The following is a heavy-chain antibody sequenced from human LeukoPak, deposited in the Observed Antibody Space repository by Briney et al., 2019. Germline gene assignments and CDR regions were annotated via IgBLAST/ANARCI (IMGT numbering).Heavy chain of an antibody. D-gene: IGHD6-13*01. V-gene: IGHV4-39*07. CDR3: AREYRSSWYLNWFDP. Sequence: PSETLSLTCTVSGGSISSSSYYWGWTRQPPGKGLEWIGSIYNSGSTYYNPSLKSRVTISIDTSKNQFSLKLSSVTAADTAVYYCAREYRSSWYLNWFDPWGQGTLVTVSS. CDR1: GGSISSSSYY. J-gene: IGHJ5*02. CDR2: IYNSGST.